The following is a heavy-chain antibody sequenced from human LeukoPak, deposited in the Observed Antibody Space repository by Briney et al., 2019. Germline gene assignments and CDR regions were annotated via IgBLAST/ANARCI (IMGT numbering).Heavy chain of an antibody. V-gene: IGHV3-30*03. CDR1: GFTFSSYG. CDR2: ISYDGSNK. D-gene: IGHD1-20*01. J-gene: IGHJ4*02. Sequence: PGGSLRLSCAASGFTFSSYGMHWVRQAPGKGLEWVAVISYDGSNKYYADSVKGRFTISRDNSKNTLYLQMNSLRAEDTAVYYCARDVVTGTTAYWGQGTLVTVSS. CDR3: ARDVVTGTTAY.